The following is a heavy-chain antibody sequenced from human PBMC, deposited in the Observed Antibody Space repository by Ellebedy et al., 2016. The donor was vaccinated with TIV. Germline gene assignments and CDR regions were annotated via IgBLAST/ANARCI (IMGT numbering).Heavy chain of an antibody. V-gene: IGHV3-7*01. CDR2: IHQDGGEK. CDR1: GFTLSRHW. CDR3: ARLAGATCQCAFDI. D-gene: IGHD2-15*01. J-gene: IGHJ3*02. Sequence: GESLKISCAASGFTLSRHWMSWVRQGPGKGLEWVANIHQDGGEKNYVDSVRGRFTISRDNAKNSLYLQMNSLRAEDTAVYYCARLAGATCQCAFDIWGQGTMVTVSS.